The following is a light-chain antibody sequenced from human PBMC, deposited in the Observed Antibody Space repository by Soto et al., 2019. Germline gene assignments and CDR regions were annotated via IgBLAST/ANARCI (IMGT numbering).Light chain of an antibody. Sequence: QSALTQPASVSGSPGQSITISCTGTSSDVGGYNYVSWYQQHPGKAPKLMIYDVSDRPSGVSNRFSGSKSGNTASLTISGLQAEDEADYYCSSYTSSSTLRVFGGGPKLTFL. CDR2: DVS. CDR1: SSDVGGYNY. J-gene: IGLJ2*01. V-gene: IGLV2-14*01. CDR3: SSYTSSSTLRV.